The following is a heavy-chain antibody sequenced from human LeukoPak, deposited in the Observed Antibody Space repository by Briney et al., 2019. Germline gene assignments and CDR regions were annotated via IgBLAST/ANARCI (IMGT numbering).Heavy chain of an antibody. V-gene: IGHV3-23*01. CDR2: ISGSGGST. CDR1: GFTFDDYA. J-gene: IGHJ4*02. Sequence: PGRSLRLSCAASGFTFDDYAMHWVRQPPGKGLEWVSAISGSGGSTYYADSVKGRFTISRDNSKNTLYLQMNSLRAEDTAVYYCAKDPYYYGSSWGQGTLVTVSS. CDR3: AKDPYYYGSS. D-gene: IGHD3-10*01.